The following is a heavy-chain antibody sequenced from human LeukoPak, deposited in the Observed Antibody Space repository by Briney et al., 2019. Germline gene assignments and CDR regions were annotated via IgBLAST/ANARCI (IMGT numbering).Heavy chain of an antibody. V-gene: IGHV3-66*01. J-gene: IGHJ4*02. CDR1: GFTFSSYA. CDR3: ARADDSSGYYY. CDR2: IYSGGSA. D-gene: IGHD3-22*01. Sequence: GGSLRLSCAASGFTFSSYATNWVRQAPGKGLEWVSVIYSGGSAYYADSVKGRFTISRDNSKKTLYLQMNSLRAEDTAVYYCARADDSSGYYYWGQGTLVTVSS.